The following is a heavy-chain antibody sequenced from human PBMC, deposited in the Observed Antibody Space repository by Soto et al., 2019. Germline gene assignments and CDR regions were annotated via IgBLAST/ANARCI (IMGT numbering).Heavy chain of an antibody. J-gene: IGHJ4*02. Sequence: ASVKVSCKASGDTLTNYTIIWLRQAHGQGLEWMGWMNPNSGNTGYAQKFQGRVTMTGDTSISTAYMELSSLRSEDTAVYYCARVSSGVAGTDFDYWGQGTLVTVSS. CDR1: GDTLTNYT. V-gene: IGHV1-8*02. CDR3: ARVSSGVAGTDFDY. CDR2: MNPNSGNT. D-gene: IGHD6-19*01.